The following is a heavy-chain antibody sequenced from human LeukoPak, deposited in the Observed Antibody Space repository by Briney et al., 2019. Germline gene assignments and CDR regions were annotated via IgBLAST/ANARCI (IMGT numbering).Heavy chain of an antibody. Sequence: GGSLRLSCAASGFTFSSYSMNWVRQAPGKGLEWVSSISSSSYIYYADSVKGRFTISRDNAKNSLYLQMNSLRAEDTAVYYCARDQGSGSYYGVRAFDIWGQGTMVTVSS. V-gene: IGHV3-21*01. J-gene: IGHJ3*02. CDR3: ARDQGSGSYYGVRAFDI. CDR1: GFTFSSYS. CDR2: ISSSSYI. D-gene: IGHD3-10*01.